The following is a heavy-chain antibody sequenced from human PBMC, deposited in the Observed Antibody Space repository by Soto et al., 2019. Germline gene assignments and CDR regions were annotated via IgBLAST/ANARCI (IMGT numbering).Heavy chain of an antibody. V-gene: IGHV3-30*03. D-gene: IGHD3-10*01. CDR2: ISYDGSNK. CDR1: GFTFSSYG. CDR3: ARRPRRGDYYYYYMDV. Sequence: GGSLRLSCAASGFTFSSYGMHWVRQAPGKGLEWVAVISYDGSNKYYADSVKGRFTISRDNSKNTLYLQMNSLRAEDTAVYYCARRPRRGDYYYYYMDVWGKGTTVTVSS. J-gene: IGHJ6*03.